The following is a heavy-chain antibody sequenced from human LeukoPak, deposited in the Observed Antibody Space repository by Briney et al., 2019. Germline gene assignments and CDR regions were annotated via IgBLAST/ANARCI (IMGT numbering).Heavy chain of an antibody. CDR1: GGTFSSYA. V-gene: IGHV1-69*06. CDR2: IIPIFGTA. CDR3: ARVPVGYCSGGSCFTSYYFDY. D-gene: IGHD2-15*01. Sequence: SVKGSCKASGGTFSSYAISWVRQAPGQGLEWMGGIIPIFGTANYAQKFQGRVTITADKSTSTAYMELSSLRSEDTAVYYCARVPVGYCSGGSCFTSYYFDYWGQGTLVTVSS. J-gene: IGHJ4*02.